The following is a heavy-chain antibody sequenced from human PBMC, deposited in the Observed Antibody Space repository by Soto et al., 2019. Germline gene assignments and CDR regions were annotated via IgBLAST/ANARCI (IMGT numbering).Heavy chain of an antibody. V-gene: IGHV1-69*02. CDR3: ARGPGSGSSTY. J-gene: IGHJ4*02. CDR2: IIPILGIA. Sequence: QVPLVQSGAEVKKPGSSVKVSCKASGGTFSSYTISWVRQAPGQGLEWMGRIIPILGIANYAQKFQGRVTITADKSTGTAYMELSSLRSEDTAVYYCARGPGSGSSTYWGQGTLVTVSS. CDR1: GGTFSSYT. D-gene: IGHD3-10*01.